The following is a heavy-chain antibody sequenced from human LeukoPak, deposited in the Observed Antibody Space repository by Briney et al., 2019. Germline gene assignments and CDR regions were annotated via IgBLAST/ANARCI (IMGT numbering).Heavy chain of an antibody. CDR2: ISGSGGST. Sequence: GGSLRLSCAASGFTFSSYAMSWVRQAPGKGLEWVSAISGSGGSTHYADSVKGRFTIPRDNSKNTLYLQMNSLRAEDTAVYYCAKGRNQWELLPEFDYWGQGTLVTVSP. J-gene: IGHJ4*02. D-gene: IGHD1-26*01. V-gene: IGHV3-23*01. CDR3: AKGRNQWELLPEFDY. CDR1: GFTFSSYA.